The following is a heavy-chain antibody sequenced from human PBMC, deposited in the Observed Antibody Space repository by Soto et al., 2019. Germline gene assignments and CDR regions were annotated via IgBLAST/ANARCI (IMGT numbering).Heavy chain of an antibody. D-gene: IGHD3-22*01. V-gene: IGHV5-10-1*01. Sequence: SGESLKISCKGSGYSFTSYWISWVRQMPGKGLEWMGRIDPSDSYTNYSPSFQGHVTISADKSISTAYLQWSSLKASDTAMYYCARHGRYYDSSGYYSHDAFDIWGQGTMVTVSS. CDR3: ARHGRYYDSSGYYSHDAFDI. CDR2: IDPSDSYT. CDR1: GYSFTSYW. J-gene: IGHJ3*02.